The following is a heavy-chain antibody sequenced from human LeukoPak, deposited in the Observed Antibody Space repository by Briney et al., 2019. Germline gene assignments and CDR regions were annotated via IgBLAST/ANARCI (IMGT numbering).Heavy chain of an antibody. CDR1: GGSTRTYY. D-gene: IGHD6-13*01. V-gene: IGHV4-59*08. CDR3: ATYSSSWSSFDY. J-gene: IGHJ4*02. Sequence: PSETLSLTCTVSGGSTRTYYWSWIRQPPGKGLEWIGSISNSGGTNYNPSLKSRVTVSLDTSKNQFSLKLSSMTAADTAVFYCATYSSSWSSFDYWGQGTLVTVSS. CDR2: ISNSGGT.